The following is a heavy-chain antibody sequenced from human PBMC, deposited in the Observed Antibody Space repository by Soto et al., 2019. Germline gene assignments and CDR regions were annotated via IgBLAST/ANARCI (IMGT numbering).Heavy chain of an antibody. D-gene: IGHD2-15*01. CDR2: ISSSSSTI. Sequence: PGGSLRLSCVASGFTVSSNYMSWVRQAPGKGLEWVSYISSSSSTIYYADSVKGRFTISRDNAKNSLYLQMNSLRAEDTAVYYCARGPRYCSGGSCSYYYYYGMDVWGQGTTVTVS. J-gene: IGHJ6*02. CDR1: GFTVSSNY. CDR3: ARGPRYCSGGSCSYYYYYGMDV. V-gene: IGHV3-48*01.